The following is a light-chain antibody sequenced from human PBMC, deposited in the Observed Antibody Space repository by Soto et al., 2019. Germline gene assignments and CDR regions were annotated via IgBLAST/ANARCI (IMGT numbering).Light chain of an antibody. CDR2: EVS. J-gene: IGLJ2*01. V-gene: IGLV2-8*01. CDR1: SSDVGVYNY. Sequence: QSALTQPPSASGSPGQSVTISCTGTSSDVGVYNYVSWYQQHPGKAPKLLIYEVSKRPSGVPDRFSGSKSGNTASLTVSGLQAEDEADFYCSSYAGSNNVVFGRGTKLTVL. CDR3: SSYAGSNNVV.